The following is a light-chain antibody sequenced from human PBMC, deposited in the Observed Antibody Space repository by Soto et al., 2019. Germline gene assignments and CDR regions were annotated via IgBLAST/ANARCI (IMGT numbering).Light chain of an antibody. CDR3: SLSYSGIRV. CDR2: DTN. V-gene: IGLV7-46*01. J-gene: IGLJ3*02. Sequence: QAVVTQEPSLTVSPGGTVTLTCSSSTGAVATGHYPYWFQQMPGQAPRTLIYDTNNRHSWTPARFSGSLLGGKPALTRSGAQPEDEADYYCSLSYSGIRVFGGGTKVTVL. CDR1: TGAVATGHY.